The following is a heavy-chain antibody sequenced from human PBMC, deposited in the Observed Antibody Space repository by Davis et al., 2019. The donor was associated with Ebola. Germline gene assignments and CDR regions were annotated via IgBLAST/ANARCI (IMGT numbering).Heavy chain of an antibody. Sequence: PSETLSLTCTVSGGSISTYQWSWIRQPPGKGLEWIGNIYYTGSTNYNPSLKSQVTISVDTSKNQFSLKLTSVTAADTAVYYCARDRVSGYGMDVWGQGTTVTVSS. CDR3: ARDRVSGYGMDV. J-gene: IGHJ6*02. V-gene: IGHV4-59*01. CDR2: IYYTGST. CDR1: GGSISTYQ. D-gene: IGHD6-13*01.